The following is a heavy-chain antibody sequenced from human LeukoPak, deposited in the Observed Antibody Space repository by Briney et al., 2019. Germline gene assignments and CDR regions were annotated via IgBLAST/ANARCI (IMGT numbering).Heavy chain of an antibody. CDR1: GFTVSTNY. D-gene: IGHD3-22*01. CDR3: ARSPRIYDSSGYYLVEYFDL. Sequence: GGSLRLSCAASGFTVSTNYMSWVRQAPGKGLEWVSIIYSGGSTSYADSVKGRFTISRDISKNTLFLQMSSLRAEDTAVYYCARSPRIYDSSGYYLVEYFDLWGRGTLVTVSS. J-gene: IGHJ2*01. V-gene: IGHV3-53*01. CDR2: IYSGGST.